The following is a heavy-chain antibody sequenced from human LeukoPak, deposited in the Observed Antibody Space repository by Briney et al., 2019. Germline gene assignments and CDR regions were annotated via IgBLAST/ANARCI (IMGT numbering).Heavy chain of an antibody. CDR1: GYTFTGYY. V-gene: IGHV1-2*02. J-gene: IGHJ4*02. Sequence: GSSVKVSCKASGYTFTGYYIHWVRQAPGQGLEWMGWINPNSGGTNSAQKFQGRVTMTRDTSISTAYMELSWLRSDDTAVYYCARDPYRTLFGYWGQGTLVTVSS. D-gene: IGHD1-26*01. CDR3: ARDPYRTLFGY. CDR2: INPNSGGT.